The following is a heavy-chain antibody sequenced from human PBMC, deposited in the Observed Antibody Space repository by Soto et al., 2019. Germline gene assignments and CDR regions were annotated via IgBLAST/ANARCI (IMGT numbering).Heavy chain of an antibody. J-gene: IGHJ4*02. CDR1: GFTFSSYA. V-gene: IGHV3-30-3*01. CDR2: ISYDGSNK. CDR3: ARSWELPFFDY. Sequence: GSLRLSCAASGFTFSSYAMHWVRQAPGKGLEWVAVISYDGSNKYYADSGKGRFTIPRDNSKNTLYLQMNSLRAEDTAVYYCARSWELPFFDYWGQGTLVTVSS. D-gene: IGHD1-26*01.